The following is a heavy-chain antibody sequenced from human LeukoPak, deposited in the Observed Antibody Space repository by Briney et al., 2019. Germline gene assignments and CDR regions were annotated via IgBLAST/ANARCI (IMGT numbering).Heavy chain of an antibody. Sequence: ASQPLSLPCAVCGGSLSGYYWMWIRQPPGKGLEGFGHIYSSGTTYYNPSLKSRVTMSVDWSKSHFSLKLSSVTAADTAIYYCANFRMRSDYYYGMAVWGQGTTVTVSS. CDR1: GGSLSGYY. CDR2: IYSSGTT. CDR3: ANFRMRSDYYYGMAV. D-gene: IGHD3-3*01. V-gene: IGHV4-59*01. J-gene: IGHJ6*02.